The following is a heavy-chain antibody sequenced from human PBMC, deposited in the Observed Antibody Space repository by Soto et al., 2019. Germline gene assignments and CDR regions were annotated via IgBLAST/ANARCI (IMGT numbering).Heavy chain of an antibody. D-gene: IGHD3-10*01. Sequence: EVQLLESGGDLVQPGGSLRLSCEASGFTFSNYAMSWVRQAPGKGLEWVTGISARGGTTYYVDSVKGRFTISRDNSKNTLYLQMNALRAEDRAVYYCEKERGFGAGHGMDVWGQGPTVTVPS. CDR3: EKERGFGAGHGMDV. J-gene: IGHJ6*02. CDR1: GFTFSNYA. CDR2: ISARGGTT. V-gene: IGHV3-23*01.